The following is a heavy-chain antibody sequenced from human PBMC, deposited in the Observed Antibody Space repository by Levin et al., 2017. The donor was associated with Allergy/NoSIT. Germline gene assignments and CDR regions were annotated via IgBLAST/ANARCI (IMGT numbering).Heavy chain of an antibody. CDR1: EITFSTYA. CDR3: AREYRGFGEDYGLDA. J-gene: IGHJ6*02. CDR2: IGSDGSPI. D-gene: IGHD3-10*01. Sequence: QTGESLKISCTASEITFSTYAINWVRQAPGKGLEWLAYIGSDGSPIFYADSVKGRFTLSRDSAKKSVYLLMSSLRAEDTAVYYCAREYRGFGEDYGLDAWGQGTTVTVSS. V-gene: IGHV3-48*03.